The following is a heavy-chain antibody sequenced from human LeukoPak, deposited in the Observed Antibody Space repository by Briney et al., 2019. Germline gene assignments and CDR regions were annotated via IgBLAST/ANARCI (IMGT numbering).Heavy chain of an antibody. Sequence: SETLSLTCTVSGGSISSHYWSWIRQPPGKGLEWMGYIYYSGSTNYNPSLKSRVTISVDTSKNQFSLKLSSVTAADTAVYYCARARHHYYGSGGYYIDYWGQGTLVTVSS. J-gene: IGHJ4*02. CDR1: GGSISSHY. CDR3: ARARHHYYGSGGYYIDY. CDR2: IYYSGST. D-gene: IGHD3-10*01. V-gene: IGHV4-59*11.